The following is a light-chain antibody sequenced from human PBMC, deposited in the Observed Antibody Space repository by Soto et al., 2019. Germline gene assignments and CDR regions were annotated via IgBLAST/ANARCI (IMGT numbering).Light chain of an antibody. CDR1: TSDVGAYDY. CDR2: GVT. CDR3: SSYTSSSTLNYV. J-gene: IGLJ1*01. V-gene: IGLV2-14*01. Sequence: QSALTQPASVSGSPGQSITISCTGTTSDVGAYDYVSWYQQHPGRAPKLMIYGVTNRPSGVSDRFSGSKSGNMASLSISGLQAEDEADYYCSSYTSSSTLNYVFGTGTKLTVL.